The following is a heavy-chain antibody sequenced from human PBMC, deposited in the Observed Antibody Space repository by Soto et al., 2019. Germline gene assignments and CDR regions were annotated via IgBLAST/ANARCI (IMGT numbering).Heavy chain of an antibody. CDR3: AKGRGGSYGGDSFDY. CDR2: ISWNSGRT. J-gene: IGHJ4*02. V-gene: IGHV3-9*01. D-gene: IGHD1-26*01. Sequence: EVQLVESGGGLVQPGRSLRLSCAASGFTYDDYEMHWVRPAPGKGLEWVSAISWNSGRTGYADSVKGRFTSSRDNAKNPIDMQMNILRAEDKALDHCAKGRGGSYGGDSFDYWGQGTLVTVSS. CDR1: GFTYDDYE.